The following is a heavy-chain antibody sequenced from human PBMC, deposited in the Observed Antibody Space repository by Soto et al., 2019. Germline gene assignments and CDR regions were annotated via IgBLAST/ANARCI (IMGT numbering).Heavy chain of an antibody. D-gene: IGHD2-15*01. CDR1: GGSISSYY. CDR2: IYYSGST. J-gene: IGHJ6*02. CDR3: ARVLPTRGLAGYYYYYGMDV. Sequence: SETLSLTCTVSGGSISSYYWSWIRQPPGKGLEWIGYIYYSGSTNYNPSLKSRVTISVDTSKNQFSLKLSSVTAADTAVYYCARVLPTRGLAGYYYYYGMDVWGQGTTVTVSS. V-gene: IGHV4-59*01.